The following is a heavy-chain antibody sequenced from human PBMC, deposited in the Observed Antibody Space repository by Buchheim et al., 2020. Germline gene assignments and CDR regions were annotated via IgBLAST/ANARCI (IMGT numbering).Heavy chain of an antibody. J-gene: IGHJ4*02. D-gene: IGHD2-21*01. V-gene: IGHV3-7*01. CDR3: ARAYCGGDCRRLDY. Sequence: EVQLVESGGGLVQPGGSLRLSCAVSGFTFSAYWMSWVRQAPGKGLEWVANIKHDGREKYYVESVKGGCTISRDNAKKSLFLQMNSLRAEDTAVYYCARAYCGGDCRRLDYWGQGT. CDR2: IKHDGREK. CDR1: GFTFSAYW.